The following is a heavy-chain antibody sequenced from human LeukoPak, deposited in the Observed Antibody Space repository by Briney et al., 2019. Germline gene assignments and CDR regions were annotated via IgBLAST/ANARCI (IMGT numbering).Heavy chain of an antibody. V-gene: IGHV4-4*02. J-gene: IGHJ4*02. CDR1: GGSINITNY. Sequence: PSETLSLTCGVSGGSINITNYWSWVRQAPGKGLEWIGEIAHDGTTNYNPSLRSRVAMSFDRANNQFSLSLTSVTAADTAVYYCTREDRPYCPFAYWGQGVLVTVSS. CDR3: TREDRPYCPFAY. CDR2: IAHDGTT. D-gene: IGHD1-26*01.